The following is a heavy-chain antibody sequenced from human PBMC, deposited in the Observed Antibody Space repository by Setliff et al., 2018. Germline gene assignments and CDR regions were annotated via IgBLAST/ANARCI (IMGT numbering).Heavy chain of an antibody. CDR3: ARANYYDSSGHSVYGMDV. CDR2: INPNSGGT. V-gene: IGHV1-2*04. CDR1: GYSFTDYY. D-gene: IGHD3-22*01. Sequence: ASVKVSCKASGYSFTDYYMHWVRQAPGQGLEWMGWINPNSGGTNYAQKFQGWVTMTRDTSISTAYMELSRLRSEDTAVYYCARANYYDSSGHSVYGMDVWGQGTTVTVSS. J-gene: IGHJ6*02.